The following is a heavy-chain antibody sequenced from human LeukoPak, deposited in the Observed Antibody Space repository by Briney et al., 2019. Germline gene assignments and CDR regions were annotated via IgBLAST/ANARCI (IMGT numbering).Heavy chain of an antibody. CDR1: GFSFSDYA. J-gene: IGHJ6*02. Sequence: GGSLRLSCAASGFSFSDYAMTWVRQVPGRGPEWVANVNRDGSETYYLDSVKGRFTISKDNAKNSLYLQMNSLRAEDTALYHCARNNGMDVWGQGTTVIVSS. V-gene: IGHV3-7*03. CDR3: ARNNGMDV. CDR2: VNRDGSET.